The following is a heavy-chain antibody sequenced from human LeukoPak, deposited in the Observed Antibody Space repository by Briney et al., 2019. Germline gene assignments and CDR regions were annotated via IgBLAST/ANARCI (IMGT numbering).Heavy chain of an antibody. V-gene: IGHV3-23*01. CDR1: GFTFSSYA. D-gene: IGHD6-13*01. CDR3: AKVRGSSWYYSD. Sequence: GGSLRLSCAASGFTFSSYAMSWVRQAPGKGLEWVSAISGSGGSTYYADSVKGRFTISRDNSKNTLYLQMNSLRTEDTAVYYCAKVRGSSWYYSDWGQGTLVTASS. J-gene: IGHJ4*02. CDR2: ISGSGGST.